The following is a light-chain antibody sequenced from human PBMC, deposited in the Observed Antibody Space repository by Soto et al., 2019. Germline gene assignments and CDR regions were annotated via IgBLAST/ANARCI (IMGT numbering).Light chain of an antibody. J-gene: IGLJ3*02. Sequence: SSELTQPPSVSVSPGQTARITCSGDALPKQYAYWYQRKPGQAPVLVIYKDSERPSGIPERFSGSSSGTTVTLTISGVQAEDEADYYCQSADSSGTYPNWVFGGGTKLTVL. CDR2: KDS. CDR1: ALPKQY. V-gene: IGLV3-25*03. CDR3: QSADSSGTYPNWV.